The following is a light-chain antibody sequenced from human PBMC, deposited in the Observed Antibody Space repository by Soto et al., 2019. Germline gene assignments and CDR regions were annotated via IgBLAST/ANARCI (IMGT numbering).Light chain of an antibody. J-gene: IGKJ4*01. V-gene: IGKV1-12*01. CDR2: AAT. CDR1: QDISDW. CDR3: QQGNTFPLT. Sequence: DIQMTQSPSSVSASVGDRVTITCRASQDISDWLAWHQQKPGKAPKLLIYAATTLHSGVPSRFSGSGSGTDFTLTISSLQPEDFATYYCQQGNTFPLTFGGGTKVEIK.